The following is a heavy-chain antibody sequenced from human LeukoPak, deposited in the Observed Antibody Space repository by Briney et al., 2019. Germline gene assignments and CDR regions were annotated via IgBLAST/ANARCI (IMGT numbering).Heavy chain of an antibody. CDR2: IYYSGST. CDR1: GFTFSSYA. D-gene: IGHD2-21*02. J-gene: IGHJ4*02. CDR3: ARQDVVTALDY. V-gene: IGHV4-59*08. Sequence: GSLRLSCAASGFTFSSYAMSWIRQPPGKGLEWIGYIYYSGSTNYNPSLKSRVTISVDTSKNQFSLKLSSVTAADTAVYYCARQDVVTALDYWGQGTLVTVSS.